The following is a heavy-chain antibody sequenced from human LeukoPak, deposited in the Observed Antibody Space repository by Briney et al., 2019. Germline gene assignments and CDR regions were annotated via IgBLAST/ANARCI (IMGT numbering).Heavy chain of an antibody. CDR1: GASISSYY. CDR3: ARQGYDSSGYYQYIDY. CDR2: IYYSGSI. D-gene: IGHD3-22*01. V-gene: IGHV4-59*01. Sequence: SETLSLTCTVSGASISSYYWSWIRQPPGKGLEWIGDIYYSGSIKYNPSLKSRVTMSVDTSKNQFSLKLSSVTAADTAVYYCARQGYDSSGYYQYIDYWGQGTLVTVSS. J-gene: IGHJ4*02.